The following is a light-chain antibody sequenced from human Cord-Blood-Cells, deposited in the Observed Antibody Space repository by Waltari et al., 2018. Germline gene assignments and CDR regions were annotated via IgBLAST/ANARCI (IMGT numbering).Light chain of an antibody. CDR3: QHYCSAPT. Sequence: EIVLTQSPGTLSLSPGERATLSCRARQSVSSSYLAWYQQKPGQDPRLLIYGASSRATVIPDRCSGRGSGTDFTLASSGLEPEDFAVYYCQHYCSAPTFGQGTRLEIK. CDR2: GAS. V-gene: IGKV3-20*01. CDR1: QSVSSSY. J-gene: IGKJ5*01.